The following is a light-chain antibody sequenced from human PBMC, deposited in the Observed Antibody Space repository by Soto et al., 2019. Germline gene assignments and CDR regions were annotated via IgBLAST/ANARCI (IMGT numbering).Light chain of an antibody. Sequence: EIVMTQSPATLSVSPGEXATLSCRASQSVSSNLAWYQQKPGQAPRLLIYGASTRATGIPARFSGSGSGTEFTLTISSLQSEDFAVYYCQQYNNWPQTFGQGTKVDIK. V-gene: IGKV3-15*01. CDR3: QQYNNWPQT. J-gene: IGKJ1*01. CDR2: GAS. CDR1: QSVSSN.